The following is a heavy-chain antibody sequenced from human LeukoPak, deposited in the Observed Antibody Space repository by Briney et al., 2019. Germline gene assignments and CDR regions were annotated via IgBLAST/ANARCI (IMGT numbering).Heavy chain of an antibody. CDR2: ISYDGSNK. Sequence: PGGSLRLSCAASGFTFSSYAMHWVRQAPGKGLEWVAVISYDGSNKYYADSVKGRFTISRDNSKNTLYLQMNSLRAEDTAVYYCARDDLTYCSSTSCLDAFDIWGQGTMVTVSS. D-gene: IGHD2-2*01. CDR1: GFTFSSYA. CDR3: ARDDLTYCSSTSCLDAFDI. J-gene: IGHJ3*02. V-gene: IGHV3-30-3*01.